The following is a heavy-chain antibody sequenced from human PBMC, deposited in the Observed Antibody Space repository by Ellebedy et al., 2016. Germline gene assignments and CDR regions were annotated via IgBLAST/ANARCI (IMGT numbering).Heavy chain of an antibody. V-gene: IGHV1-46*01. CDR3: ARDHYDGVIEDWFDP. D-gene: IGHD3-16*01. Sequence: ASVKVSCXASGYTFTGYYMHWVRQAPGQGLEWMGIINPSGGSTSYAQKFQGRVTMTRDTSTSTVYMELSSLRSEDTAVYYCARDHYDGVIEDWFDPWGQGTLVTVSS. CDR1: GYTFTGYY. J-gene: IGHJ5*02. CDR2: INPSGGST.